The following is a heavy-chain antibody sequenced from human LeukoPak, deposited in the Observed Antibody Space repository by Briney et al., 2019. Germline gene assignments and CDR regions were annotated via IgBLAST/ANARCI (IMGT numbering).Heavy chain of an antibody. D-gene: IGHD6-19*01. J-gene: IGHJ4*02. Sequence: ASVKVSCKASGYTFTSYYMHWVRQAPGQGLEWRGIINPSGGSTSTAQKFQGRVTMTRNISTSTVYMELSSLRSEDTAVYYCARERSSGWMFDYWGQGTLVTVSS. CDR1: GYTFTSYY. V-gene: IGHV1-46*01. CDR3: ARERSSGWMFDY. CDR2: INPSGGST.